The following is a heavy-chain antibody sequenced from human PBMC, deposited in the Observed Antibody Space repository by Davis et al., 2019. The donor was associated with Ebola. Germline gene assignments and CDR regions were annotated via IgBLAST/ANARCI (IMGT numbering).Heavy chain of an antibody. CDR1: GFTFSSYW. D-gene: IGHD2-2*01. CDR3: ARYSGYCSSTSCYLPFLPLDY. Sequence: PGGSLRLSCAASGFTFSSYWMSWVRQAPGKGLEWVANIKQDGSEKYYVDSVKGRFTISRDNAKNSLYLQMNSLRAEDTAVYYCARYSGYCSSTSCYLPFLPLDYWGQGTLVTVPS. J-gene: IGHJ4*02. V-gene: IGHV3-7*03. CDR2: IKQDGSEK.